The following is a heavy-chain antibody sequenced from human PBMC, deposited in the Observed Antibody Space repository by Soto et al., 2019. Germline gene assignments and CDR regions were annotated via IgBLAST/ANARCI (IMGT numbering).Heavy chain of an antibody. CDR3: ARDLGYCTSTRCYSSQGPLDY. D-gene: IGHD2-2*01. J-gene: IGHJ4*02. V-gene: IGHV3-30-3*01. Sequence: QVQLVESGGGVVQPGKSLRLSCAVSGFIFSSALHWVRQAPGKGLEWVAVISYDGTNENYSDSVKGRFTISRDNSKNRLYLQMNGLGSDDTAVYYCARDLGYCTSTRCYSSQGPLDYWGQGTLVTVSS. CDR2: ISYDGTNE. CDR1: GFIFSSA.